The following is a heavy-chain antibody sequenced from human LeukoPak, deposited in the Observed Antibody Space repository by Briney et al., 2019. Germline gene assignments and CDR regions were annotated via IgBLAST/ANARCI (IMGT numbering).Heavy chain of an antibody. CDR2: IYPGDSDT. Sequence: GESLKISCKGSGYSFTSYWIVWVRQMPGKGLEWMWIIYPGDSDTRYGPSFQGQVTISADKSISTAYLQWSSLKASDTAMYYCARKAGYSSGWYGGKWYFDYCGPGTLVTVSS. V-gene: IGHV5-51*01. CDR3: ARKAGYSSGWYGGKWYFDY. D-gene: IGHD6-19*01. CDR1: GYSFTSYW. J-gene: IGHJ4*02.